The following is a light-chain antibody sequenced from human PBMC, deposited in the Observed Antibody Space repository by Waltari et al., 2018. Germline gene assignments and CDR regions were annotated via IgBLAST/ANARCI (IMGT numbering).Light chain of an antibody. Sequence: LSCRASQSVSNNLAWYQQKPGQAPRLLIYGASARATRVPARFSGSGSGTDFTLTISSLQSEDFAVYFCQHYNAWPRAFGQGTRVEIK. CDR3: QHYNAWPRA. CDR2: GAS. V-gene: IGKV3-15*01. CDR1: QSVSNN. J-gene: IGKJ1*01.